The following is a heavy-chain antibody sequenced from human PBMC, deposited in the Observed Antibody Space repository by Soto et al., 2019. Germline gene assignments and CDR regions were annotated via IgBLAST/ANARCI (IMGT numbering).Heavy chain of an antibody. V-gene: IGHV4-34*01. CDR2: INHSGST. Sequence: SETLSLASAVYGGSLSGYYWSWVSHPPKKGMEWDGEINHSGSTYYNPSLKSRVTISVATSKNQFSLKLTSVTAADTAVYYCALLVYNRGCFIVFWGPGPLVT. CDR1: GGSLSGYY. CDR3: ALLVYNRGCFIVF. D-gene: IGHD3-16*02. J-gene: IGHJ1*01.